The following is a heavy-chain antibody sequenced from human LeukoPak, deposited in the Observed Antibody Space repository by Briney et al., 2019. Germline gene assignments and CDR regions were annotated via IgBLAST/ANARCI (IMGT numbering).Heavy chain of an antibody. CDR3: AERDYDDSSGYYPYYFDY. V-gene: IGHV3-23*01. Sequence: PGGSLRLSCAASGFAFSNYAMSWVRQAPGKGLEWVSTISDSGGSTYYADSVKGRFTISRDNSKNTLYLQMNSLRAEDTAVYYCAERDYDDSSGYYPYYFDYWGQGTLVTVSS. CDR2: ISDSGGST. CDR1: GFAFSNYA. J-gene: IGHJ4*02. D-gene: IGHD3-22*01.